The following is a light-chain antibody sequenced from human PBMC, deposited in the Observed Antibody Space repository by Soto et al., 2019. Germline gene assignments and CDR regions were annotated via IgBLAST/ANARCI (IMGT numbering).Light chain of an antibody. CDR2: GAS. J-gene: IGKJ2*01. V-gene: IGKV3-20*01. Sequence: IVLTQSPATLSLSPGERATLSCRASQSVSSSYLAWYQQKPGQAPGLLIYGASKRATGIPDRFSGSGSGTDFTLTVSGLEPEDFAVYYCQQYGTSPLYTFGPGTKLDIK. CDR1: QSVSSSY. CDR3: QQYGTSPLYT.